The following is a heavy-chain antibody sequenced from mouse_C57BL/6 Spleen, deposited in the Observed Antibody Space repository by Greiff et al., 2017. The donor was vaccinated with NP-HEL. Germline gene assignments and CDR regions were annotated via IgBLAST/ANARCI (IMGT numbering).Heavy chain of an antibody. D-gene: IGHD1-1*01. Sequence: EVQLQQSGPVLVKPGASVKMSCKASGYTFTDYYMNWVKQSHGKSLEWIGVINPYNGGTSYNQKFKGKATLTVDKSSSTAYMELNSLTSEDSAVYYCAREGITTEGYFDYWGQGTTLTVSS. CDR3: AREGITTEGYFDY. CDR1: GYTFTDYY. J-gene: IGHJ2*01. V-gene: IGHV1-19*01. CDR2: INPYNGGT.